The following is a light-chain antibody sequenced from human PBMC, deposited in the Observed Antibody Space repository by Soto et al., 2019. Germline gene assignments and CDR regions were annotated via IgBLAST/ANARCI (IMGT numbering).Light chain of an antibody. CDR2: DVS. V-gene: IGLV2-14*03. CDR3: SSYTASSTYV. J-gene: IGLJ1*01. CDR1: SSDVGGYNY. Sequence: QSALTQPASVSGSPGQSITISCPGTSSDVGGYNYVSSYQHHPGKAPNLMIFDVSNRPPGVSNRFSGSKSGNTASLTISGLQAEDEADYYCSSYTASSTYVFGTGTKVTVL.